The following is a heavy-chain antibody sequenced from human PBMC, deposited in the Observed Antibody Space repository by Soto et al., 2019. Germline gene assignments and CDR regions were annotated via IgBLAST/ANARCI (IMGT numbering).Heavy chain of an antibody. CDR1: GGSISSGDYY. CDR2: IYYSGST. D-gene: IGHD3-22*01. V-gene: IGHV4-30-4*01. Sequence: SETLSLTCTVSGGSISSGDYYWSWIRQPPGKGLEWIGYIYYSGSTYYNPSLKSRVTISVDTSKNQFSLKLSSVTAADTAVYYCARGIYLSYYYDSSGQIDAFDIWGQGTMVTVS. CDR3: ARGIYLSYYYDSSGQIDAFDI. J-gene: IGHJ3*02.